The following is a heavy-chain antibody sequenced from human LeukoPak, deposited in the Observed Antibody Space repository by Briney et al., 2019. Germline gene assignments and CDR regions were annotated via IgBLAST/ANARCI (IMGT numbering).Heavy chain of an antibody. CDR1: GFTFDDYT. D-gene: IGHD5-12*01. J-gene: IGHJ4*02. Sequence: GGSLRLSCAASGFTFDDYTMHWVRLAPGEGLGWVSLISWDGGSTYYADSVKGRFSIYRDNSKNSLYLQMNSLRTEDTALYYCAKDRGSGYDTWGQGTLVTVSS. CDR3: AKDRGSGYDT. V-gene: IGHV3-43*01. CDR2: ISWDGGST.